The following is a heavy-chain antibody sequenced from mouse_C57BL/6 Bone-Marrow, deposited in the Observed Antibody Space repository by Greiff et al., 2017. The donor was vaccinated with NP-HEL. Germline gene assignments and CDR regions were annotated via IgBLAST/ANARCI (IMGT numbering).Heavy chain of an antibody. J-gene: IGHJ2*01. V-gene: IGHV1-72*01. D-gene: IGHD1-1*01. CDR2: IDPNSGGT. CDR3: ARGILLRYPLFDY. Sequence: VQLQQSGAELVKPGASVKLSCKASGYTFTSYWMHWVKQRPGRGLEWIGRIDPNSGGTKYNEKFKSKATLTVDKPSSTAYMQLSSLTSEDSAVYYCARGILLRYPLFDYWGQGTTLTVSS. CDR1: GYTFTSYW.